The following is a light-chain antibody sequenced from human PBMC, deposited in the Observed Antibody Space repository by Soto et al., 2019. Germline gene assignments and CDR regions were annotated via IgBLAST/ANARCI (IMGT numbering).Light chain of an antibody. J-gene: IGKJ1*01. CDR2: SAS. Sequence: EIVLTQSPGTMSLSPGERATLSCRASQSVSSSYLAWFQQKPGQAPRLLIYSASSRATDIPDGFSGSGSGTDFTLTITRLEPEDFAVYYCQQFGTSPGTFGQGTKVEIK. CDR3: QQFGTSPGT. V-gene: IGKV3-20*01. CDR1: QSVSSSY.